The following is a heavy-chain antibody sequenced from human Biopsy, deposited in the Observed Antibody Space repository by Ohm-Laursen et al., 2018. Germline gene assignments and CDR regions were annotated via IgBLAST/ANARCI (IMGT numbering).Heavy chain of an antibody. Sequence: GTLSLTCTVSGGSFTYYYWSWIRQPPGEGLEWIAYIDYSGSTNCDPSLKSRVNISIDTSKNQFSLRLSAVTAADTAVYYCARRRCSSTSCVDWYFDLWGRGTLATVPS. CDR1: GGSFTYYY. J-gene: IGHJ2*01. CDR3: ARRRCSSTSCVDWYFDL. CDR2: IDYSGST. V-gene: IGHV4-59*08. D-gene: IGHD2-2*01.